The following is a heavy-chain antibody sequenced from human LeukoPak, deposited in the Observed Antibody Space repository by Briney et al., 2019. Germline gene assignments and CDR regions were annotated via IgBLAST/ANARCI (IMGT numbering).Heavy chain of an antibody. Sequence: GSLRLSCAASGFTFDDYAMHWVRQAPGKGLEWVALISWDGGSTYYADSVKGRFTISRDNSKSSLYLQMNSLRAEDTALYYCAKDMAVAGKGLDYWGQGTLVTVSS. J-gene: IGHJ4*02. CDR1: GFTFDDYA. V-gene: IGHV3-43D*03. CDR3: AKDMAVAGKGLDY. D-gene: IGHD6-19*01. CDR2: ISWDGGST.